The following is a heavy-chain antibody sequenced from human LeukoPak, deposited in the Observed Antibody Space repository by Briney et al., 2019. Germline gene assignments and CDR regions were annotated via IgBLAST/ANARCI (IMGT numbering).Heavy chain of an antibody. CDR1: SHSFTYNY. Sequence: TSESLSLTCTVSSHSFTYNYYGWIRQPPGKGLEWIGYIYYSGSTNYNPSLKSRVTISLDTSKNQFSLKLNSVTAADTAVYYCARLRVRGVIMMGRGNWFDPWGQGTLVTVSS. CDR3: ARLRVRGVIMMGRGNWFDP. D-gene: IGHD3-10*01. J-gene: IGHJ5*02. V-gene: IGHV4-59*01. CDR2: IYYSGST.